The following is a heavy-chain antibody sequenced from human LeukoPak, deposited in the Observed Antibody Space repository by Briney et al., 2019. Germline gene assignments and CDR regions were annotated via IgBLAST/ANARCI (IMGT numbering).Heavy chain of an antibody. CDR3: AKGYYYDISSPKYFQH. CDR2: ISGSGGST. CDR1: GFTFSSYA. Sequence: GGSLRLSCAASGFTFSSYAMSWVRQAPGKGLEWVSGISGSGGSTYYADSVKGRFTISRDNSKNTVYLQMNSLRAEDTAVYCCAKGYYYDISSPKYFQHWGQGTLVTVSS. J-gene: IGHJ1*01. V-gene: IGHV3-23*01. D-gene: IGHD3-22*01.